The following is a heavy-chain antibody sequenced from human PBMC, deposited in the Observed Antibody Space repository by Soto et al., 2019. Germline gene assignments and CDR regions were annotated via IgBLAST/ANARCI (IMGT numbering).Heavy chain of an antibody. CDR2: ISYDGSNK. D-gene: IGHD2-2*01. CDR1: GFTFSSYA. Sequence: PGGSLRLSCAASGFTFSSYAMHWVRQAPGKGLEWVAVISYDGSNKYYADSVKGRFTISRDNSKNTLYLQMNSLRAEDTAVYYCATEPAGYGPSYYFDYWGQGTLVTVPS. J-gene: IGHJ4*02. V-gene: IGHV3-30-3*01. CDR3: ATEPAGYGPSYYFDY.